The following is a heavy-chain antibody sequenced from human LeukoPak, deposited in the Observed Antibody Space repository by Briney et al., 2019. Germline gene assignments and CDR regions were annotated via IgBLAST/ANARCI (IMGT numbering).Heavy chain of an antibody. J-gene: IGHJ4*02. CDR3: ARHGDSYDSPYDY. Sequence: GAALQISSKAAGSSFTTHWIGWVRRLPGKGLEGRGIIYPGYSDTRYSPSFQGHVTISADKSIRTAYLQWSRLTASDTAMYFCARHGDSYDSPYDYWGQGTLVTVSS. V-gene: IGHV5-51*01. CDR1: GSSFTTHW. CDR2: IYPGYSDT. D-gene: IGHD5-12*01.